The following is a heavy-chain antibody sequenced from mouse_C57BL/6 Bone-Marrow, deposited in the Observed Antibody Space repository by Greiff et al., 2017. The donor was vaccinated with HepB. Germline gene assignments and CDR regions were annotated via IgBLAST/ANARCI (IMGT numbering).Heavy chain of an antibody. CDR2: ISNGGGST. D-gene: IGHD1-1*01. J-gene: IGHJ4*01. CDR1: GFTFSDYY. CDR3: ASREVITTVYYYAMDY. V-gene: IGHV5-12*01. Sequence: EVQRVESGGGLVQPGGSLKLSCAASGFTFSDYYMYWVRQTPEKRLEWVAYISNGGGSTYYPDTVKGRFTISRDNAKNTLYLQMSRLKSEDTAMYYCASREVITTVYYYAMDYWGQGTSVTVSS.